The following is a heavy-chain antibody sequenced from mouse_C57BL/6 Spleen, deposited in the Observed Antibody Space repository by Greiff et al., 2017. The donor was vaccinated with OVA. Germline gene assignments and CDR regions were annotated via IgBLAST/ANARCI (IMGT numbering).Heavy chain of an antibody. J-gene: IGHJ1*03. CDR3: ARRTLTGDWYFDV. Sequence: VQLMESGAELVKPGASVKISCKASGYAFSSYWMNWVKQRPGKGLEWIGQIYPGDGDTNYNGKFKGKATLTADKSSSTAYMQLSSLTSEDSAVYFCARRTLTGDWYFDVWGTGTTVTVSS. CDR2: IYPGDGDT. D-gene: IGHD4-1*01. CDR1: GYAFSSYW. V-gene: IGHV1-80*01.